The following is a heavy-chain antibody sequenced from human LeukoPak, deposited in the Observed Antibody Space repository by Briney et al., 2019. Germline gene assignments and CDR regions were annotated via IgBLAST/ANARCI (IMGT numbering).Heavy chain of an antibody. D-gene: IGHD3-10*01. V-gene: IGHV1-69*04. Sequence: SVTVSCKASGGTFSSYAISWVRQAPGQGLEWMGRIIPILGIANYAQKFQGRVTITADKSTSTAYMELSSLRSEDTAVYYCARALYYYGSGSYGAGGDWGQGTLVTVSS. CDR1: GGTFSSYA. J-gene: IGHJ4*02. CDR3: ARALYYYGSGSYGAGGD. CDR2: IIPILGIA.